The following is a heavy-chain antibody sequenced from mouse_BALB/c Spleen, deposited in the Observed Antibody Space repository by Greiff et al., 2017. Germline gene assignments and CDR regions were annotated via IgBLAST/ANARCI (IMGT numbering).Heavy chain of an antibody. J-gene: IGHJ2*01. V-gene: IGHV1S81*02. Sequence: QVQLQQPGAELVKPGASVKLSCTASGYTFTSYWMSWVKQSPGQGLEWMGEINPSNGRTNYNEKFKSKATLTVDKSSSTAYMQLSSLTSEDSAVYYCARNDGYVYYFDYWGQGTTLTVSS. CDR1: GYTFTSYW. CDR2: INPSNGRT. D-gene: IGHD2-3*01. CDR3: ARNDGYVYYFDY.